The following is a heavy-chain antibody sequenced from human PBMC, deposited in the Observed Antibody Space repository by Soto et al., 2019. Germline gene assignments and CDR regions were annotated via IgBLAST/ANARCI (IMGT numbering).Heavy chain of an antibody. D-gene: IGHD1-7*01. CDR2: ISAPGAGP. CDR1: GFTFSSYG. V-gene: IGHV3-23*01. J-gene: IGHJ4*02. Sequence: EVQLLESGGGLVKPGGSLRLSCAASGFTFSSYGMPWVRQAPGKGLEWVSFISAPGAGPYYADSVKGRFTVSRDNSKNALYLLMPSLKADDTAVYYCAKGRRAGGNYGFYSDFWGQGALVIVSS. CDR3: AKGRRAGGNYGFYSDF.